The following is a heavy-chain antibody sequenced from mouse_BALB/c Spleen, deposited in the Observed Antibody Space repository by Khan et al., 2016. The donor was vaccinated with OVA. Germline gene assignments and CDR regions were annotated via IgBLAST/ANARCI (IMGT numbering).Heavy chain of an antibody. D-gene: IGHD1-1*01. Sequence: QVQLQQSGPELVRPGASVKMSCKASGYTFTSFWIHWVKQRPGQGLEWIGMIDPSKSETRLNQKFKDKATLNVDKSYNTAYMQLSRLTSEDSAVXYGARGGYGSPFAYWGQGTLVTVSA. CDR2: IDPSKSET. J-gene: IGHJ3*01. V-gene: IGHV1S127*01. CDR3: ARGGYGSPFAY. CDR1: GYTFTSFW.